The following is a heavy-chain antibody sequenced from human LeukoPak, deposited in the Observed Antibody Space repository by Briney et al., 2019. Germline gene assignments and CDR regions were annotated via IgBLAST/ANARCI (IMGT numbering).Heavy chain of an antibody. Sequence: SETLSLTCNVFGGSISSSNNFWGWIRQSPEKGLEWIGSINYNGRTYYQSSLKSRAIICIDTSKNQFSLKLGSVTAADTALYYCARLASCSSSCYFDYCGQGSLVTVSS. CDR2: INYNGRT. CDR1: GGSISSSNNF. CDR3: ARLASCSSSCYFDY. D-gene: IGHD2-21*01. V-gene: IGHV4-39*01. J-gene: IGHJ4*02.